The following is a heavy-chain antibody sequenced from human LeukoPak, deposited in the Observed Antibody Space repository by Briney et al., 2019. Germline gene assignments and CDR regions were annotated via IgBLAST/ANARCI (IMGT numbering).Heavy chain of an antibody. V-gene: IGHV3-7*03. CDR3: ARDYTGYFP. D-gene: IGHD3-9*01. CDR2: IKTDGSEK. J-gene: IGHJ5*02. CDR1: GFPFSSYW. Sequence: GGPLRLSCAASGFPFSSYWMSWVRKAPGKGLEWVANIKTDGSEKYYVDSVKGRFTISRDNAKNSLYLQMNSLRAEDTAVYYCARDYTGYFPWGQGTLVIVSS.